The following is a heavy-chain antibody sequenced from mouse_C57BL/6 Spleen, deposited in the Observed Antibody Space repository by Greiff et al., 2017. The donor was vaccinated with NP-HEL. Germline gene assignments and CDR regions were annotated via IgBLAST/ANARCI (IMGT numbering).Heavy chain of an antibody. V-gene: IGHV1-26*01. J-gene: IGHJ1*03. CDR1: GYTFTDYY. Sequence: EVKLQESGPELVKPGASVKISCKASGYTFTDYYMNWVKQSHGKSLEWIGDINPNNGGTSYNQKFKGKATLTVDKSSSTAYMELRSLTSEDSAVYYCARTVDYYGSSKGYFDVWGTGTTVTVSS. CDR2: INPNNGGT. D-gene: IGHD1-1*01. CDR3: ARTVDYYGSSKGYFDV.